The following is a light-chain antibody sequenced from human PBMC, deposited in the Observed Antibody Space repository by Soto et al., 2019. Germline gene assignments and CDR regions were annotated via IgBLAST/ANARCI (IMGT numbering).Light chain of an antibody. CDR2: GAS. CDR1: QSVSSS. V-gene: IGKV3-15*01. J-gene: IGKJ1*01. CDR3: QQYNYWPET. Sequence: EIVMTQSPATLSVSPGERATLSCRASQSVSSSLAWYQRKPGQAPRLLISGASTRATGIPARFSGSGSGTEFTLTISSLQSEDFAVYYCQQYNYWPETFGQGTKVEIK.